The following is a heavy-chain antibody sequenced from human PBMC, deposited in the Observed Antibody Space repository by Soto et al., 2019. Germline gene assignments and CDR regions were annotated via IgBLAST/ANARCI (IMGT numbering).Heavy chain of an antibody. Sequence: RASVKVSCKASGYTFTSYYMHWVRQAPGQGLEWMGIINPSGGSTSYAQKFQGRVTMTRDTSTSTVYMELSSLRSEDTAVYYCARDRQMATIKYYYYGMDVWGQGTTVTVSS. CDR2: INPSGGST. V-gene: IGHV1-46*01. CDR3: ARDRQMATIKYYYYGMDV. J-gene: IGHJ6*02. CDR1: GYTFTSYY. D-gene: IGHD5-12*01.